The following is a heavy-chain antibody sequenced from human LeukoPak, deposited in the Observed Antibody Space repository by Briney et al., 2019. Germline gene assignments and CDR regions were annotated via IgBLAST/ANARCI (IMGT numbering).Heavy chain of an antibody. J-gene: IGHJ6*03. D-gene: IGHD3-22*01. CDR1: GGSISSSNW. Sequence: SETLSLTCAVSGGSISSSNWWSWVRQPPGKGLGGFGVICNSGSTNYNPSLKSRVTISVDKSKNQFSLKLSSVTAADTAVYYCARGVYYDSSGYYYLYYYYYMDVWGKGNTVTISS. V-gene: IGHV4-4*02. CDR2: ICNSGST. CDR3: ARGVYYDSSGYYYLYYYYYMDV.